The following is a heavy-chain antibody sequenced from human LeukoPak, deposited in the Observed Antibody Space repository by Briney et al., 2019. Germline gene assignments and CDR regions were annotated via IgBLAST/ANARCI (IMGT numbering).Heavy chain of an antibody. CDR1: GFTFSSYE. CDR3: AKDLSSSGFRIDY. CDR2: ISDSGVST. Sequence: PGGSLRLSCAASGFTFSSYEMNWVRQAAGKGLEWVSTISDSGVSTYYADSVKGRFTISRDNSKNTLYMQMNSLRAGDTAVYYCAKDLSSSGFRIDYWGQGTLVTVSS. V-gene: IGHV3-23*01. D-gene: IGHD6-19*01. J-gene: IGHJ4*02.